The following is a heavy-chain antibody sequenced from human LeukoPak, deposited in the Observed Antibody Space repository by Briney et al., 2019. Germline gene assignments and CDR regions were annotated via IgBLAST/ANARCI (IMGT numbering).Heavy chain of an antibody. CDR3: ARHRKDIGFDS. CDR2: IYPDDSDT. CDR1: GYSFSSYW. Sequence: TGGSLRLSCKGSGYSFSSYWIGWVRQMPGKGLEWMGIIYPDDSDTRYSPSFQGQVTISADKSISTAYLQWSSLKASDTAMYYCARHRKDIGFDSWGQGTPVTVSS. J-gene: IGHJ4*02. D-gene: IGHD2-15*01. V-gene: IGHV5-51*01.